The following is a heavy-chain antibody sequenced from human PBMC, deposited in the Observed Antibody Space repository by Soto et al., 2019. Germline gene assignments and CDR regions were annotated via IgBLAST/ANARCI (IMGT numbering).Heavy chain of an antibody. CDR1: GFAFSTYA. V-gene: IGHV3-64D*06. D-gene: IGHD3-16*02. CDR2: ISSNGGST. J-gene: IGHJ4*02. CDR3: VKDRWIDY. Sequence: GGSLRLSCSVSGFAFSTYAMHWVRQAPGKGLQYVSSISSNGGSTYYPDSVKGRFTISRDNSKNTLYLQMSSLRAEDTAVYYCVKDRWIDYWGQGTLVTVSS.